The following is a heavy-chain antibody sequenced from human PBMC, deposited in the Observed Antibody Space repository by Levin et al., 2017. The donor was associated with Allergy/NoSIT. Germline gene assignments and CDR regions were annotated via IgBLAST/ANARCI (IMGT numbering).Heavy chain of an antibody. J-gene: IGHJ4*02. CDR3: AKDQGSIAARLLGWTIHY. CDR2: ISGSGGST. D-gene: IGHD6-6*01. Sequence: PGGSLRLSCAASGFTFSSYAMSWVRQAPGKGLEWVSAISGSGGSTYYADSVKGRFTISRDNSKNTLYLQMNSLRAEDTAVYYCAKDQGSIAARLLGWTIHYWGQGTLVTVSS. V-gene: IGHV3-23*01. CDR1: GFTFSSYA.